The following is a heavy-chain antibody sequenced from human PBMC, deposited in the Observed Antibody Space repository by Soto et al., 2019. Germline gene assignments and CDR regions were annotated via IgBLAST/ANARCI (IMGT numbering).Heavy chain of an antibody. V-gene: IGHV3-15*01. CDR2: IKSKTDGGTT. CDR3: TTSPWLDASYHYYGMDV. D-gene: IGHD3-9*01. J-gene: IGHJ6*02. Sequence: PGGSLRLSCAASGFTFSNAWMSWVRQAPGKGLEWVGRIKSKTDGGTTGYAAPVKGRFTISRDDSKNTLYLQMNSLKTEDTAVYYCTTSPWLDASYHYYGMDVWGQGTTVTVSS. CDR1: GFTFSNAW.